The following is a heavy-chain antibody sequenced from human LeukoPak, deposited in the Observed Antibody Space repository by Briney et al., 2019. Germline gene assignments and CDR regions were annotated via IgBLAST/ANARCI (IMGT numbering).Heavy chain of an antibody. CDR2: IYPGDSDT. CDR1: GYTFSTYW. V-gene: IGHV5-51*01. CDR3: ARVRNIAIARYYFDY. Sequence: ESLKISCTASGYTFSTYWFAWVRQMPGKGLEWMGIIYPGDSDTRYSPSFQGHVTISADRSINTAYLQWSSLKASDTATYYCARVRNIAIARYYFDYWGQGTLVTVSS. J-gene: IGHJ4*02. D-gene: IGHD2/OR15-2a*01.